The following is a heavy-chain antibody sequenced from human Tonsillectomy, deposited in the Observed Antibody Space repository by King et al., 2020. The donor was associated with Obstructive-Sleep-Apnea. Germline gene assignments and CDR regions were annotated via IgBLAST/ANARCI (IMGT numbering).Heavy chain of an antibody. V-gene: IGHV3-30*18. Sequence: VQLVESGGGVVQPGRSLRLSCAASGFTFSSYGMHWVRQAPGKGLEWVAVISYDGSNKYYADSVKGRFTISRDNSKNTLYPQMNSLRAEDTAVYYCAKGDRYYDLDYWGQGTLVTVSS. CDR1: GFTFSSYG. CDR2: ISYDGSNK. J-gene: IGHJ4*02. CDR3: AKGDRYYDLDY. D-gene: IGHD3-22*01.